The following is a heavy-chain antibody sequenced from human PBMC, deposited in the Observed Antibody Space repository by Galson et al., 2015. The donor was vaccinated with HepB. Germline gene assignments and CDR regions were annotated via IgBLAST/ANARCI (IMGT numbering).Heavy chain of an antibody. CDR2: IIPIFGTA. Sequence: SVKVSCKASGGTFSSYAISWVRQAPEQGLEWMGGIIPIFGTANYAQKFQGRVTITADESTSTAYMELSSLRSEDTAVYYCARGAVLRFLERYYMDVWGKGTTVTVSS. J-gene: IGHJ6*03. CDR1: GGTFSSYA. V-gene: IGHV1-69*13. D-gene: IGHD3-3*01. CDR3: ARGAVLRFLERYYMDV.